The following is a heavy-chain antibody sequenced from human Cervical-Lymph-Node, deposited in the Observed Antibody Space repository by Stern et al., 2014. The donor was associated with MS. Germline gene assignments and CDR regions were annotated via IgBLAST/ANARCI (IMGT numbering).Heavy chain of an antibody. J-gene: IGHJ4*02. V-gene: IGHV2-5*02. CDR3: ARALLWRAPYFDS. D-gene: IGHD3-16*01. CDR2: IYWDDDK. CDR1: GFSVSTSGVG. Sequence: QITLKEYGPTLVKPTQTLTLTCTFSGFSVSTSGVGLGWIRQPPGKALEWLALIYWDDDKRYRQSLKSRLTILKDASKTQLVLTMTNMDPVDTATYYCARALLWRAPYFDSWGQGILVTVSS.